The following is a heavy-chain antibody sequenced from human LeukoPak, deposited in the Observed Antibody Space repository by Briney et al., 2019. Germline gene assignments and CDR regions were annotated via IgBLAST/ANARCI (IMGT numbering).Heavy chain of an antibody. Sequence: GESLKISCKGSGYSFTTDWIGWVRQMPGKGLEWMGIIYPGDSDTRYSPSFQGQVTISADKSTSTVYLQWSSLKASDTAMYYCARRSSGWYQDYWGQGTLVTVSS. D-gene: IGHD6-19*01. CDR3: ARRSSGWYQDY. V-gene: IGHV5-51*01. J-gene: IGHJ4*02. CDR2: IYPGDSDT. CDR1: GYSFTTDW.